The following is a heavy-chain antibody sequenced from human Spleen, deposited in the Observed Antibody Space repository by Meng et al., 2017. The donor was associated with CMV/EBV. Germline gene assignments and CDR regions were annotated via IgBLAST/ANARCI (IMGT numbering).Heavy chain of an antibody. Sequence: GESLKISCAASGFTFSSYAMSWVRQAPGKGLEWVSAISGSGGSTYYADSVKGRFTISRDNSKNTLYLQMNSLRAEDTAVYYCAKIQQLASPIDYWGQGTLVTVS. J-gene: IGHJ4*02. CDR3: AKIQQLASPIDY. V-gene: IGHV3-23*01. CDR2: ISGSGGST. D-gene: IGHD6-13*01. CDR1: GFTFSSYA.